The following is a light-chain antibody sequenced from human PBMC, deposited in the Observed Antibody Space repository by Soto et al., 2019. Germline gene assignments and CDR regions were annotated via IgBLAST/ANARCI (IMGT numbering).Light chain of an antibody. CDR3: SSFRCTSTLGI. CDR2: EVS. CDR1: SSDIGAYNY. V-gene: IGLV2-14*01. Sequence: QSALTQPASVSGSPGQSITISCTGSSSDIGAYNYVSWYRQYPGEAPKLMIYEVSNRPSRISNRFSGSKSGNMASLTISGLQAEDEAHYYCSSFRCTSTLGIFGGGTKLTVL. J-gene: IGLJ2*01.